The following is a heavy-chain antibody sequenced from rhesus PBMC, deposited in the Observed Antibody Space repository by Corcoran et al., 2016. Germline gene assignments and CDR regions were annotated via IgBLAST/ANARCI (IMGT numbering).Heavy chain of an antibody. J-gene: IGHJ4*01. CDR3: TTGGNY. D-gene: IGHD3-34*01. Sequence: EVQLVESGGALAQPGGSLRLSCAASGCTLGDYAMHWVRQAPGKGLEWVSRISWNSGTIYYADSVKGRFTISRYNAKNSLFLQMDRLRAEDTAVYYCTTGGNYWGQGVLVTVSS. CDR1: GCTLGDYA. CDR2: ISWNSGTI. V-gene: IGHV3-134*01.